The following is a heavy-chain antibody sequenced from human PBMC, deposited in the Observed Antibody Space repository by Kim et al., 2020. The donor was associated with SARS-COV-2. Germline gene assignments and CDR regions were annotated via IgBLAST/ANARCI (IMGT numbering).Heavy chain of an antibody. V-gene: IGHV3-74*01. J-gene: IGHJ6*01. CDR3: GRGNYHALDV. Sequence: GGSLRLSCAASGFTFSSYWIPWVRQSPGKGVVWVSRINSDGSDTTYGDPVKGRFTTSRDNAKNTLYLQMDSLRAEDTAVYYCGRGNYHALDVAGPGTTVT. CDR1: GFTFSSYW. CDR2: INSDGSDT.